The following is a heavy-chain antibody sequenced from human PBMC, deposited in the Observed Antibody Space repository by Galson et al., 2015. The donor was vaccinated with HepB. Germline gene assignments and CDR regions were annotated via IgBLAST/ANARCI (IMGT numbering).Heavy chain of an antibody. CDR1: GFTFRNYG. CDR2: ISSGSSTI. D-gene: IGHD3-22*01. V-gene: IGHV3-48*01. J-gene: IGHJ4*02. CDR3: ARSEVPSSAYYYGSRGPSNY. Sequence: SLRLSCAASGFTFRNYGMNWVRQAPGKGLEWVSYISSGSSTIYYADSVKGRFSISRDNAKNSLKLQMNSLRAEDTAIYYCARSEVPSSAYYYGSRGPSNYWGQGTLVTVSS.